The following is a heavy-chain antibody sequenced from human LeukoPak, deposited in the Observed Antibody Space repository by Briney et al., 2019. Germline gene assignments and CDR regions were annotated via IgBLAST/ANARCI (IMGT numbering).Heavy chain of an antibody. CDR2: IHYRGST. D-gene: IGHD5-18*01. CDR1: GDSLSSSGYYY. J-gene: IGHJ4*02. V-gene: IGHV4-39*07. Sequence: SETLSLTCSVSGDSLSSSGYYYWGWIRQPPGKGLEWIGSIHYRGSTYYNPSLKSRVTISVDTSKNQFSLKLSSVTAADTAVYYCARSDTALVYCFDYWGQGTLITVSS. CDR3: ARSDTALVYCFDY.